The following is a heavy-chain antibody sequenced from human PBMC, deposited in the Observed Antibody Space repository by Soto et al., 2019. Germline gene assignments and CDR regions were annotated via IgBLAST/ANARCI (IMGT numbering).Heavy chain of an antibody. CDR2: IWYDGSNK. D-gene: IGHD2-2*02. CDR1: GFTFSSYG. V-gene: IGHV3-33*01. Sequence: QVQLVESGGGVVQPGRSLRLSCAASGFTFSSYGMHWVRQAPGKGLEWVAVIWYDGSNKYYADSVKGRFTISRDNSKNTLYLQMNSLRAEDTAVYYCARGYLAIGTRGFPDYWGQGTLVTVSS. CDR3: ARGYLAIGTRGFPDY. J-gene: IGHJ4*02.